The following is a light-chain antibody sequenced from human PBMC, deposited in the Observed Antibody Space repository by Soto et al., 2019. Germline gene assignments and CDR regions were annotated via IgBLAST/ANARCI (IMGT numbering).Light chain of an antibody. V-gene: IGKV3-20*01. CDR1: QSIGSSY. CDR2: CAS. J-gene: IGKJ5*01. CDR3: QQYSSPPIP. Sequence: VLMQSPVSLSFSAGERATLSCSSSQSIGSSYLAWYQQKPGQAPRLLIYCASSRATGIPDRFSGGGSGTDFSLTISRLDPEDVAVYCCQQYSSPPIPFGQGTRLENK.